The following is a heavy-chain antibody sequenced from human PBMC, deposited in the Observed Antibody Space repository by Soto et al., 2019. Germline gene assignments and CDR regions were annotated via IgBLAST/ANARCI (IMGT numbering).Heavy chain of an antibody. J-gene: IGHJ6*02. CDR3: ARVVGSPTYYYSGMDV. Sequence: RXSVKVSCKASGGTFSSYAISWVRQAPGQGLEWMGGIIPIFGTANYAQKFQGRVTITADESTSTAYMELSSLRSEDTAVYYCARVVGSPTYYYSGMDVWGQGTTVTVSS. CDR1: GGTFSSYA. V-gene: IGHV1-69*13. CDR2: IIPIFGTA. D-gene: IGHD2-15*01.